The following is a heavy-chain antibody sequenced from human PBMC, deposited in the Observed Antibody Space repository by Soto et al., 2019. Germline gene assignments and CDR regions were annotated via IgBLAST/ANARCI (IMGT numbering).Heavy chain of an antibody. CDR1: GFTFSSYE. CDR2: ISSSGSTI. V-gene: IGHV3-48*03. Sequence: GGSLRLSCAASGFTFSSYEMNWVRQAPGKGLEWVSYISSSGSTIYYADSVKGRFTISRDNAKNSLYLQMNSLRAEDTAVYYCARVSLHYYGSGSYLDVWGQGTTVTV. CDR3: ARVSLHYYGSGSYLDV. D-gene: IGHD3-10*01. J-gene: IGHJ6*02.